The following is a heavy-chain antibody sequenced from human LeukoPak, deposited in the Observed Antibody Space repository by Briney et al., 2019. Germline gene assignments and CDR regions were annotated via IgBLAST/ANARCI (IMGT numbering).Heavy chain of an antibody. J-gene: IGHJ4*02. CDR1: RGSISSYY. V-gene: IGHV4-4*07. CDR3: ARYSGYDSFDY. Sequence: SETLSLTCTVSRGSISSYYWTWMRQPAGKGLEWIGRIYTSGSTAYNPSLKSRVTMSVDTSKNQFSLKLTSVTAADTAVYYCARYSGYDSFDYWGQGTLVTVSS. D-gene: IGHD5-12*01. CDR2: IYTSGST.